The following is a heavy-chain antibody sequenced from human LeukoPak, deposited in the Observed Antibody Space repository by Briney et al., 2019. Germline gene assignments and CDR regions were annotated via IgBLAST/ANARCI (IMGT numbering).Heavy chain of an antibody. CDR3: ARDRHSSGLPSFDY. CDR1: GYTFTSYG. V-gene: IGHV1-18*01. Sequence: GASVKVSCRASGYTFTSYGISWVRQAPGQGLEWMGWISAYNGNTNYAQKLQGRVTMTTDTSTSTAHMELRSLRSDDTAVYYCARDRHSSGLPSFDYWGQGTLVTVSS. CDR2: ISAYNGNT. D-gene: IGHD6-19*01. J-gene: IGHJ4*02.